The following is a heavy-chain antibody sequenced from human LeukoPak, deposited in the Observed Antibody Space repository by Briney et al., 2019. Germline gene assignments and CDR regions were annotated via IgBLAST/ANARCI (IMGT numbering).Heavy chain of an antibody. CDR2: IWYDGSNK. CDR3: ARWDTAYAFDI. Sequence: PGGSLRLPCAASGFTFSSYGMHWVRQAPGKGLEWVAVIWYDGSNKYYADSVKGRFTISRDNSKNTLYLQMNSLRAEDTAVYYCARWDTAYAFDIWGQGTMVTVSS. D-gene: IGHD5-18*01. V-gene: IGHV3-33*01. J-gene: IGHJ3*02. CDR1: GFTFSSYG.